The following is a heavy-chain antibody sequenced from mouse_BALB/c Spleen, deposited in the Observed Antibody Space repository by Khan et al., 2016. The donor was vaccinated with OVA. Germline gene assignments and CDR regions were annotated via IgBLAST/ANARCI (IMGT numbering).Heavy chain of an antibody. Sequence: DLVKPGASVKLSCKASGYTFTSYWINWIKQRPGQGLEWIGRIAPGSGSIYYNEMFKDKATLTVDTSSSTAYIQLNSLSSEDSAVYFCARAIGDKVPLDDWGQGTTLTVSS. CDR2: IAPGSGSI. J-gene: IGHJ2*01. D-gene: IGHD1-2*01. CDR3: ARAIGDKVPLDD. V-gene: IGHV1S41*01. CDR1: GYTFTSYW.